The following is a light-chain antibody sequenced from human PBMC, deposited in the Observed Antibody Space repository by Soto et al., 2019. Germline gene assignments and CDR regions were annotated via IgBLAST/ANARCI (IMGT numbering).Light chain of an antibody. CDR3: SAYAGTNDLGV. J-gene: IGLJ3*02. CDR2: EVS. V-gene: IGLV2-8*01. Sequence: QSALTQPPSASGSPGQSVTISCTGTSSDIGIYDFVSWYQQHPGKAPKLLIYEVSNRPSGVPDRFSGSKSGNTASLTVSDLQTEDAADYYCSAYAGTNDLGVFGGGTKLTVL. CDR1: SSDIGIYDF.